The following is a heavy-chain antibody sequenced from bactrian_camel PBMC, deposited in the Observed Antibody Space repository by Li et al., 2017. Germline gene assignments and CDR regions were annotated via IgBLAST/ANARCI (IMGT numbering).Heavy chain of an antibody. CDR3: AADTTQRVAGGIPPWTLFRY. CDR1: GYWSNSNC. V-gene: IGHV3S1*01. D-gene: IGHD1*01. Sequence: VQLVESGGGSVQAGGSLRLSCVASGYWSNSNCMAWFRQASGKEREAVATIFTGGPSTYYAASVKGRFTISQDNAKNTVYLQMNSLKPEDTAMYYCAADTTQRVAGGIPPWTLFRYLGPGDPGHRL. CDR2: IFTGGPST. J-gene: IGHJ6*01.